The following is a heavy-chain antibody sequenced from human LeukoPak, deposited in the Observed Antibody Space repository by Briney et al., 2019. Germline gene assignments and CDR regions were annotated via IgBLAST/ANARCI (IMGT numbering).Heavy chain of an antibody. D-gene: IGHD2-15*01. CDR1: GFTFSSYA. V-gene: IGHV3-64*01. Sequence: TGGSLRLSCAASGFTFSSYAMHWVRQAPGKGLEYVSGISSDGGSPFHVNSVKGRFTISRDNSKDTLYPQMGSLRAEDMAVYYCAREYCSGGRCQYYFDYWGQGTLVTVSS. CDR3: AREYCSGGRCQYYFDY. CDR2: ISSDGGSP. J-gene: IGHJ4*02.